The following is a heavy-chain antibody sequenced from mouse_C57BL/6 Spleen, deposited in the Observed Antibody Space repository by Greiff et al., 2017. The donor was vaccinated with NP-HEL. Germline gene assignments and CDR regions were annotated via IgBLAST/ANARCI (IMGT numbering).Heavy chain of an antibody. CDR1: GYAFSSYW. CDR2: IYPGDGDT. CDR3: ERSHSSFYGYFDV. V-gene: IGHV1-80*01. J-gene: IGHJ1*03. D-gene: IGHD1-1*01. Sequence: VQRVESGAELVKPGASVKISCKASGYAFSSYWMNWVKQRPGKGLEWIGQIYPGDGDTNYNGKFKGKATLTADKSSSTAYMQLSSLTSEDSAVYFWERSHSSFYGYFDVWGTGTTVTVSS.